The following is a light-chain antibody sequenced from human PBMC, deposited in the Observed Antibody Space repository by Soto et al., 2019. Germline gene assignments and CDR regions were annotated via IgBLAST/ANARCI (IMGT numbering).Light chain of an antibody. J-gene: IGKJ1*01. CDR3: QQYNSYSRT. Sequence: DFQMTQSPSTLSASVGDRVTITCRASQNISKWLAWDQLKPGRAPNLLIYDTSILKSGVPSRFSGSGSGTEFTLTISSLQPDDFATYYCQQYNSYSRTFGQGTKVDIK. CDR2: DTS. V-gene: IGKV1-5*01. CDR1: QNISKW.